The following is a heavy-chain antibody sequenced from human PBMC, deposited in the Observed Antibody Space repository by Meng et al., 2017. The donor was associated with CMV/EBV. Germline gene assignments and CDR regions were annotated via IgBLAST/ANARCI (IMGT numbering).Heavy chain of an antibody. CDR1: GFTFSSYS. V-gene: IGHV3-66*02. D-gene: IGHD2-2*02. CDR2: IYSGGST. J-gene: IGHJ6*02. CDR3: KIVVVPAAIRGTYGMDV. Sequence: GGSLRLSCAASGFTFSSYSMNWVRQAPGKGLEWVSVIYSGGSTYYADSVKGRFTISRDNSKNTLYLQMNSLRAEDTAVYYCKIVVVPAAIRGTYGMDVWGQGTTVTVSS.